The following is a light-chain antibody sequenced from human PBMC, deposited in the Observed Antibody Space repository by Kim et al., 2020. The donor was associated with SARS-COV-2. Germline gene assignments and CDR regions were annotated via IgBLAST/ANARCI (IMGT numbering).Light chain of an antibody. CDR3: QQYYTTPLT. CDR2: WTS. J-gene: IGKJ4*01. Sequence: ATINCKSSQSVLLSSNNKNYIAWYQHKPGQPPKLLIYWTSNRETGVPDRFSGSGSGTDFTLTISSLQAEDVAVYYCQQYYTTPLTFGGGTKVDIK. V-gene: IGKV4-1*01. CDR1: QSVLLSSNNKNY.